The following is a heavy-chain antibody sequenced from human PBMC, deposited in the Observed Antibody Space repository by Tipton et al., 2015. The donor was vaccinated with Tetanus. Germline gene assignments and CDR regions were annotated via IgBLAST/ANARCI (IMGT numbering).Heavy chain of an antibody. V-gene: IGHV1-2*02. J-gene: IGHJ4*02. D-gene: IGHD3-9*01. CDR3: ARDAVLGYFEGRFDH. Sequence: QVQLVQSKADVKKPGASVKVSCKASGYTFTAYYMHWVRQAPGQGLEWMGWIQPNSGGTNSAQKFQGRVTLTRDTSINTAYLELSGLRSDDTVVYYCARDAVLGYFEGRFDHWGQGTLVTVSS. CDR1: GYTFTAYY. CDR2: IQPNSGGT.